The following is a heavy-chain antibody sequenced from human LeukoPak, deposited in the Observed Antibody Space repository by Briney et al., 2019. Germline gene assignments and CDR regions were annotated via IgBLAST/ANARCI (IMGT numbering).Heavy chain of an antibody. D-gene: IGHD6-25*01. CDR2: IDPSDSYT. CDR3: ARHDGSGAQIAY. Sequence: GESQRISCQGSGYXFTSYWIGWVRQMPGKGLEWMGRIDPSDSYTNYSPSFEGHVTVSADKSINTAYLQWSSLQASDTAMYYCARHDGSGAQIAYWGQGTLVTVSS. J-gene: IGHJ4*02. CDR1: GYXFTSYW. V-gene: IGHV5-10-1*01.